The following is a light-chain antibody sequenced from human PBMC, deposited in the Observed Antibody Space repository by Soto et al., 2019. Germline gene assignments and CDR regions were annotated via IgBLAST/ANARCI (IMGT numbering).Light chain of an antibody. Sequence: QSALTQPASVSGSPGQSITISCTGTSSDDGGYNYVSWYQQHPGKAPKLMIYDVSNRPSGVSNRFSGSKSGNTASLTISGLQAEDEADYYCSSYTSSSTLGFGGGTKLTVL. CDR3: SSYTSSSTLG. CDR2: DVS. CDR1: SSDDGGYNY. V-gene: IGLV2-14*01. J-gene: IGLJ2*01.